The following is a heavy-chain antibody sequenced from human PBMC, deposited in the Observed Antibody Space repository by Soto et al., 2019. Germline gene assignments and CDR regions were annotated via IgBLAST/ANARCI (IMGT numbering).Heavy chain of an antibody. V-gene: IGHV4-39*01. Sequence: SETLSLTCTVSGGSISSTTYYWGWIRQPLGKGLEWIGSIYYNGNTFYNPSLKSQVTISIDTSKNQCSLKLSSVTAADTAVYYCARHTWGRQRGWFDPWGQGTPVTVSS. CDR3: ARHTWGRQRGWFDP. D-gene: IGHD2-2*01. CDR2: IYYNGNT. CDR1: GGSISSTTYY. J-gene: IGHJ5*02.